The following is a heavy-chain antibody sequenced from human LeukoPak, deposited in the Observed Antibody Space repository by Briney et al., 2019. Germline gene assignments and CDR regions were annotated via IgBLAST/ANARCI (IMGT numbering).Heavy chain of an antibody. Sequence: PGGSLRLSCAASGFTVSSEYMSWFRQAPGKGLEWVSLIYSGGSTYYADSVKDRFTISRDNSKNTLYLQMNSLRAEDTAVYYCARIGAPYASGSYSYSYCYFDVWGIGTTVTISS. CDR2: IYSGGST. V-gene: IGHV3-66*01. D-gene: IGHD3-10*01. CDR3: ARIGAPYASGSYSYSYCYFDV. J-gene: IGHJ6*03. CDR1: GFTVSSEY.